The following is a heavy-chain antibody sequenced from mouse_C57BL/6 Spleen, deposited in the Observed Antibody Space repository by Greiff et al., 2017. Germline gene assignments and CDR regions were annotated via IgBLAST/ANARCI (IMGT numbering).Heavy chain of an antibody. Sequence: QVQLQQSGPELVKPGASVKISCKASGYAFSSSWMHWVKQRPGKGLEWIGRIYPGDGDTNYNGKFKGKATLTADKSSSTAYMQLSSLTSEDSAVYFCTSWGTAVLAPWGQGTTLTVSA. CDR2: IYPGDGDT. CDR3: TSWGTAVLAP. J-gene: IGHJ2*01. CDR1: GYAFSSSW. V-gene: IGHV1-82*01. D-gene: IGHD1-1*01.